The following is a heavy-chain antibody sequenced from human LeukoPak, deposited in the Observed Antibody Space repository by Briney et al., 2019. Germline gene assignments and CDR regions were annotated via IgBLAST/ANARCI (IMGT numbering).Heavy chain of an antibody. V-gene: IGHV4-38-2*02. CDR2: IYHSGST. D-gene: IGHD5-24*01. Sequence: ASETLSLTCTVSGYSISSGYYWGWIRQPPGKGLEWIGSIYHSGSTYYNPSLKSRVTISVDTSKNQFSLKLSSVTAADTAVYYCARVLVRGDGYKIPGAFDIWGQGTMVTVSS. CDR1: GYSISSGYY. J-gene: IGHJ3*02. CDR3: ARVLVRGDGYKIPGAFDI.